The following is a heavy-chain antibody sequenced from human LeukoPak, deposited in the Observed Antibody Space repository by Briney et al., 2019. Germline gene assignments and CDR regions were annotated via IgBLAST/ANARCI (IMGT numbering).Heavy chain of an antibody. CDR2: IDWDGDK. J-gene: IGHJ4*02. CDR1: GFSLSTSGMC. D-gene: IGHD6-19*01. Sequence: SGPALVKPTQTLTLTCTFSGFSLSTSGMCVSWIRQPPGKALEWLARIDWDGDKWYSTSLKTRLTISKDTSRNQVVLTMTNMDSVDTATYYCARKGSAWNYFDYWGQGALVTVSS. V-gene: IGHV2-70*11. CDR3: ARKGSAWNYFDY.